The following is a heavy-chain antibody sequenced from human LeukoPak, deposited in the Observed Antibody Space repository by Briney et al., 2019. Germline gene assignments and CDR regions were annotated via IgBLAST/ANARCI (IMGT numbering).Heavy chain of an antibody. D-gene: IGHD5-18*01. CDR2: INQGGSRL. CDR1: GFTFGRYW. Sequence: GGSLRLSCAGSGFTFGRYWVSWVRQAPGKGLEWVASINQGGSRLHYLDSVTGRFIISRDDAQNSLFLQMTRLRVDDTAVYYCARGMTAFFDYWGQGTLVTVSS. V-gene: IGHV3-7*03. J-gene: IGHJ4*02. CDR3: ARGMTAFFDY.